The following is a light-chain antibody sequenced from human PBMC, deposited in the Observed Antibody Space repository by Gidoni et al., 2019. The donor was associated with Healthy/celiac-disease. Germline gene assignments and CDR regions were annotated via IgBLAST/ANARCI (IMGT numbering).Light chain of an antibody. Sequence: IVMTQSPDSLAVSLGERYTINCKSRQRVVYSSNHKNYLAWYQQKPGQPPKLLIYWASTRESGVPDRFSGSGSGTDFTLTISSLQAEALAVYYCQQYDSTPLTFGGGTKVEIK. V-gene: IGKV4-1*01. CDR1: QRVVYSSNHKNY. CDR3: QQYDSTPLT. CDR2: WAS. J-gene: IGKJ4*01.